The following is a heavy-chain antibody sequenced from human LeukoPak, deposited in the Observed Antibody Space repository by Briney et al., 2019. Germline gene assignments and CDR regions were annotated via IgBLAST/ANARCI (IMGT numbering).Heavy chain of an antibody. D-gene: IGHD3-3*01. J-gene: IGHJ3*02. CDR1: GYTFTIYG. CDR2: INAYNSDT. CDR3: ARPYDFWSGYRSLHDAFDI. V-gene: IGHV1-18*01. Sequence: GASVKVSCKASGYTFTIYGISWVRQAPGQGLEWMGWINAYNSDTNFAQRLQGRVTMTTDTSTSTAYMELRSLRSDDSAVYYCARPYDFWSGYRSLHDAFDIWGQGTMVTVSS.